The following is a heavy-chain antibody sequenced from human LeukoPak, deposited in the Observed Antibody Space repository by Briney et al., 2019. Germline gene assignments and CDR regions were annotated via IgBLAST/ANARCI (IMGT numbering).Heavy chain of an antibody. D-gene: IGHD6-13*01. CDR2: INWDGGST. J-gene: IGHJ4*02. V-gene: IGHV3-20*04. Sequence: GGSLRLSCAASGFTFDDYGMSWVRQAPGKGLEWVSGINWDGGSTGYADSVKGRFTISRDNSKNTLYLQMNSLRAEDTAVYYCAKGISYSSSWYYFDYWGQGTLVTVSS. CDR1: GFTFDDYG. CDR3: AKGISYSSSWYYFDY.